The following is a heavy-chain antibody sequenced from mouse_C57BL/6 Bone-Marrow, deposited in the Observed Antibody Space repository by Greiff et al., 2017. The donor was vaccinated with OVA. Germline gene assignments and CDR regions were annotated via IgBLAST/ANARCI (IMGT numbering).Heavy chain of an antibody. CDR1: GFTFSSYA. CDR3: TRVYYDYDYAMGY. Sequence: EVKLMESGEGLVKPGGSLKLSCAASGFTFSSYAMSWVRQTPEKRLEWVAYISSGGDYIYYADTVKGRFTISRDNARNTLYLQMSSLKSEDTAMYYCTRVYYDYDYAMGYWGQGTSVTVSS. CDR2: ISSGGDYI. D-gene: IGHD2-4*01. V-gene: IGHV5-9-1*02. J-gene: IGHJ4*01.